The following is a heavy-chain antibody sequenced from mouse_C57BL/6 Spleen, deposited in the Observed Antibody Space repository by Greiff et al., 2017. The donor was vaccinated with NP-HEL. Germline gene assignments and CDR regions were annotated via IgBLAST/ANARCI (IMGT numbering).Heavy chain of an antibody. CDR1: GFNIKDGY. J-gene: IGHJ3*01. CDR3: TTREGGFAY. CDR2: IDPENGDT. Sequence: VHVKQSGAELVRPGASVKLSCTASGFNIKDGYMHWVKQRPEQGLEWIGWIDPENGDTEYASKFQGKATITADTSSNTAYLQLSSLTSEDTAVYYCTTREGGFAYWGQGTLVTVSA. V-gene: IGHV14-4*01.